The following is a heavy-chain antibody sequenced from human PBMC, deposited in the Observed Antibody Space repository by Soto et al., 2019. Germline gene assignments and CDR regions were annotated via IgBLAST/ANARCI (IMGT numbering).Heavy chain of an antibody. CDR3: ARDRPEYQGDVDI. CDR1: GGTFSSYA. V-gene: IGHV1-69*01. J-gene: IGHJ3*02. Sequence: QVQLVQSGAAVKKPGSSVKVSCKASGGTFSSYAISWVRQAPGQGLEWMGGIIPIFGTANYAQKFQGRVTITADESTSTAYMERSSLRCEDTAVYYCARDRPEYQGDVDIWGQGTMVPVSS. CDR2: IIPIFGTA. D-gene: IGHD2-2*01.